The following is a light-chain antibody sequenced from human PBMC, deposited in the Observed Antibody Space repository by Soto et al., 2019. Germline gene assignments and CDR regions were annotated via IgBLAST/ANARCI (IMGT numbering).Light chain of an antibody. CDR3: QQYGSSPLLT. CDR1: QSVTSY. Sequence: EIVLTQSPGTLSLSPGERGTLSCRASQSVTSYLAWYQQKPGQAPRLLIYGASSRATGIPDRFSGSGSGTDFTLTISRLEPEDFAVYYCQQYGSSPLLTFGGGTKVEIK. J-gene: IGKJ4*01. V-gene: IGKV3-20*01. CDR2: GAS.